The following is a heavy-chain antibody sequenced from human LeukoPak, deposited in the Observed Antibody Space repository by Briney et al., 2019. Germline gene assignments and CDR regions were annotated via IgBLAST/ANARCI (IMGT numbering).Heavy chain of an antibody. J-gene: IGHJ4*02. D-gene: IGHD2-15*01. Sequence: GGSLRLSCAASGFMFSNYNMNWVRQAPGKGLEWVAFIRYDGSNKYYADSVKGRFTISRDNSKNTLYLQMNSLRAEDTAVYYCAKAPEYCSGGSCYGFSDYWGQGTLVTVSS. V-gene: IGHV3-30*02. CDR2: IRYDGSNK. CDR3: AKAPEYCSGGSCYGFSDY. CDR1: GFMFSNYN.